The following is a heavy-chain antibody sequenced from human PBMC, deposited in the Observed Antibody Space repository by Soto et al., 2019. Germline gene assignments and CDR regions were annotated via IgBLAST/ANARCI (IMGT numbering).Heavy chain of an antibody. Sequence: SETLSLTCTVSGGSTSSYYWSWIRQPPGKGLEWIGYIYYSGSTNYNPSLKSRVTISVDTSKNQFSLKLSSVTAADTAVYCCARVNWIAAAGTGYYYYMDVWGKGTTVTVSS. J-gene: IGHJ6*03. CDR3: ARVNWIAAAGTGYYYYMDV. CDR1: GGSTSSYY. V-gene: IGHV4-59*01. D-gene: IGHD6-13*01. CDR2: IYYSGST.